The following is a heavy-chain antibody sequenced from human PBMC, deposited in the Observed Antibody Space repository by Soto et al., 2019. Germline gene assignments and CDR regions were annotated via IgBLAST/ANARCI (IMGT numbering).Heavy chain of an antibody. D-gene: IGHD1-26*01. V-gene: IGHV4-34*01. CDR2: VNRLGMT. CDR3: ARGTYSRGVGATNPSH. Sequence: SETLSLTCVVSGECFSDAYLSWCRQPPGKGLEWIVKVNRLGMTNYNPSVGSRVTISADISKNQFSLKLTSVTATDTAVYYCARGTYSRGVGATNPSHWGQGTLVTVSS. J-gene: IGHJ4*02. CDR1: GECFSDAY.